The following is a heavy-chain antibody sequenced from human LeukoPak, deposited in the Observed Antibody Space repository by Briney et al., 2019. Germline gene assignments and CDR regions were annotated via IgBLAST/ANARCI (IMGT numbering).Heavy chain of an antibody. V-gene: IGHV3-23*01. CDR3: AKCPTYYYDSSGSNWFDP. J-gene: IGHJ5*02. CDR2: ISGSGGST. D-gene: IGHD3-22*01. Sequence: PGGSLRLSCAASGFTFSSSAMSWVRQAPRKGLEWVSGISGSGGSTHYVDSVKGRFTISRDNSKNTLYLQMNSLRAEDTAVYYCAKCPTYYYDSSGSNWFDPWGQGTLVTVSS. CDR1: GFTFSSSA.